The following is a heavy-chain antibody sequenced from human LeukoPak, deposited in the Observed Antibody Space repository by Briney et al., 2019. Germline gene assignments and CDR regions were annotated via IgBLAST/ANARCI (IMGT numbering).Heavy chain of an antibody. CDR3: ATVGSRELPNWWFDP. CDR2: FDPEDGET. J-gene: IGHJ5*02. CDR1: GYTLTELS. Sequence: ASVKVSCKVSGYTLTELSMHWVRQAPGKGLEWMGGFDPEDGETIYAQKFQGRVTMTEDTSTDTAYMELSSLRSEDTAVYYCATVGSRELPNWWFDPWGQGTLVTVSS. V-gene: IGHV1-24*01. D-gene: IGHD1-26*01.